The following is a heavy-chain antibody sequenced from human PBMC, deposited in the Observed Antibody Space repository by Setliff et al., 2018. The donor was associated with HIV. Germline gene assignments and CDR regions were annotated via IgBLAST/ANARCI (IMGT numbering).Heavy chain of an antibody. V-gene: IGHV4-59*01. CDR1: GNSISSGYY. Sequence: SETLSLTCVVSGNSISSGYYWGWVRQPPGKGLEWIGYISNTGSTKYNPSLKSRVTIAGDTSKNQFSVRLTSVTAADTAVYFCARDVARFDYDTGGYYVSHFDYWGQGIQVTVSS. CDR2: ISNTGST. D-gene: IGHD3-22*01. CDR3: ARDVARFDYDTGGYYVSHFDY. J-gene: IGHJ4*02.